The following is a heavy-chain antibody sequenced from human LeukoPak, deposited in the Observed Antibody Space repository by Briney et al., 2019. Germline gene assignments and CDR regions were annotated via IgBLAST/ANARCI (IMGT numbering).Heavy chain of an antibody. V-gene: IGHV4-39*07. Sequence: SETLSLTCTVSGGSISSSSYYWGWIRQPPGKGLEWIGSIYYSGSTYYNPSLKSRVTISVDTSKNQFSLKLSSVTAADTAVYYCARGVFGYYDSSGHFDYWGQGTLVTVSS. CDR2: IYYSGST. J-gene: IGHJ4*02. D-gene: IGHD3-22*01. CDR1: GGSISSSSYY. CDR3: ARGVFGYYDSSGHFDY.